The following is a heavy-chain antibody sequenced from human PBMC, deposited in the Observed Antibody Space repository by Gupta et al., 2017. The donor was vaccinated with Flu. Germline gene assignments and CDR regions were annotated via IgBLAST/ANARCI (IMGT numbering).Heavy chain of an antibody. J-gene: IGHJ6*02. CDR1: GITFSGYR. CDR2: ISSSSSFL. Sequence: DVQLVESGGGLVRPGGSLRLSCAASGITFSGYRMNWVRQAPGKGLEWVSAISSSSSFLYYADSVKGRFTISRDNAKNSLYLQMNSLRVEDTAVYYCATLSENSHGVDVWGQGTMVTVSS. CDR3: ATLSENSHGVDV. D-gene: IGHD2-15*01. V-gene: IGHV3-21*01.